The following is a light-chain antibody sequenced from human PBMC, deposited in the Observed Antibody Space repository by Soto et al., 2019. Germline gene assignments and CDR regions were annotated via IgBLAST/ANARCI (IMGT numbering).Light chain of an antibody. V-gene: IGLV1-44*01. CDR3: AAWDDTLKRYV. Sequence: QSVLTQPPSASETPGQTVSISCSGSNSNIASNTVNWYQHLSGTDPKLLIYYNNQRPSGAPDRFSGSKSGTSASLAISGLQSEDESDYYCAAWDDTLKRYVFGTGTKVTVL. J-gene: IGLJ1*01. CDR2: YNN. CDR1: NSNIASNT.